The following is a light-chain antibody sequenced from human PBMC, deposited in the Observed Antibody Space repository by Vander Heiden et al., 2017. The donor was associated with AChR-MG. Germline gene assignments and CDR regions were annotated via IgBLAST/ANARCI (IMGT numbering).Light chain of an antibody. CDR1: QSVSSN. Sequence: EPVMTQSPATLSVSPGERATLSCRASQSVSSNLAWYQRKPGQAPRLLIYGISIRATGIPARFSGSGSGTEFTLTISSLQSEDFAVYYCQQYNTWPTFGHGTKVDFK. J-gene: IGKJ3*01. V-gene: IGKV3-15*01. CDR2: GIS. CDR3: QQYNTWPT.